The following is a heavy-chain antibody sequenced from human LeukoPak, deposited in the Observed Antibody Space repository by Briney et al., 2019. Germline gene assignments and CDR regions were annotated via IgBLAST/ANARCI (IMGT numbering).Heavy chain of an antibody. CDR3: ARAPQITMVRGHKAWVYYFDY. V-gene: IGHV1-8*01. Sequence: GASVKVSCKASGGTFTSYDINWVRQATGQGLEWMGWMNPNSGNTGYAQKFQGRVTMSRNTSISTAYMELSSLRSEDTAVYYCARAPQITMVRGHKAWVYYFDYWGQGTLVTVSS. J-gene: IGHJ4*02. D-gene: IGHD3-10*01. CDR1: GGTFTSYD. CDR2: MNPNSGNT.